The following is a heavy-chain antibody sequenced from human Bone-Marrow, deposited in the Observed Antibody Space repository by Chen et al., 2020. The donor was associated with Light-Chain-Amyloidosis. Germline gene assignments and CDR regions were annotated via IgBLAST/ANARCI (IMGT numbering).Heavy chain of an antibody. Sequence: EVQLVESGGGLEQPGMSLKLSCAASGFTFGNYAMSWVRQAPGKGLEWVSTVSGSTVSTYYAGAVKGRFIISRDNSKSTLYLQMNSLRAGDTAVYFGTRKGGYFDFWGQGSLVTVSS. CDR2: VSGSTVST. V-gene: IGHV3-23*04. CDR1: GFTFGNYA. CDR3: TRKGGYFDF. D-gene: IGHD3-10*01. J-gene: IGHJ4*02.